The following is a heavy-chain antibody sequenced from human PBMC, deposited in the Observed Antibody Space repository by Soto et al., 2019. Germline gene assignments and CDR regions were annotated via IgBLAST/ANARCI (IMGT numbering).Heavy chain of an antibody. J-gene: IGHJ4*02. CDR2: IYYSGST. Sequence: PSETLSLTCTVSGGSISSGDYYWRWLRQPPGKGLEWIGYIYYSGSTYYNPSLKSRVTISVDTSKNQFSLKLSSVTAADTAVYYCARWARGYSHGFDHWGQGSLVTVSS. CDR3: ARWARGYSHGFDH. V-gene: IGHV4-30-4*01. D-gene: IGHD5-18*01. CDR1: GGSISSGDYY.